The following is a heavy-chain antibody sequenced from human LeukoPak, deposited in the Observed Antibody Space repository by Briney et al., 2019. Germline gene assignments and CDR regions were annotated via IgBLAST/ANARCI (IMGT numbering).Heavy chain of an antibody. CDR3: ARDYRLTQLQH. CDR1: GGSISSGSYY. CDR2: IYTRGRT. J-gene: IGHJ1*01. V-gene: IGHV4-61*02. Sequence: KPSETLSLTCTVAGGSISSGSYYWSWIRQPAGKGLEWIGRIYTRGRTNYNPSLKSRVTMSVDTSTNQFSMKLSSVTAADTAMYYCARDYRLTQLQHWGRGTLVTVSS. D-gene: IGHD1-26*01.